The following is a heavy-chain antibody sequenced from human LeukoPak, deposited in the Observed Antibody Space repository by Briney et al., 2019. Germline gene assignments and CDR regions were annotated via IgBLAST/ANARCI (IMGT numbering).Heavy chain of an antibody. V-gene: IGHV1-2*06. CDR3: ARDKRAYATWFDP. Sequence: ASVKVSCKASGYTFTGYYMHWVRQAPGQGLEWMGRINPNGGGTNYAQKFQGRVTMTRDTSISTAYMELSRLRSDDTAVYYCARDKRAYATWFDPWGQGTLVTVSS. J-gene: IGHJ5*02. CDR2: INPNGGGT. CDR1: GYTFTGYY. D-gene: IGHD2-8*01.